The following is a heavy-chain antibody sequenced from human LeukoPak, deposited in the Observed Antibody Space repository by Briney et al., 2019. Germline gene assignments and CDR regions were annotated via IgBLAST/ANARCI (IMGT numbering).Heavy chain of an antibody. V-gene: IGHV3-30*14. D-gene: IGHD4-17*01. Sequence: GRSLRLSCAASEFTFSSYTMHWVRQAPGKRLEWVAVISYDGTYIYYSDSVKGRFTISRDNSKNTLYLQMNNPTIDDTALYYCARGAAVTALFDYWGQGTLVTVSS. CDR3: ARGAAVTALFDY. CDR1: EFTFSSYT. CDR2: ISYDGTYI. J-gene: IGHJ4*02.